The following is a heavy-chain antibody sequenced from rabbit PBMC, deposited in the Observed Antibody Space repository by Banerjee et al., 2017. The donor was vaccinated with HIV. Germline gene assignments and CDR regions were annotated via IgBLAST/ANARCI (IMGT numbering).Heavy chain of an antibody. CDR2: INSNTGNT. J-gene: IGHJ4*01. D-gene: IGHD4-1*01. V-gene: IGHV1S40*01. CDR3: VRHNSGLTL. CDR1: GLDFSSSYW. Sequence: QSLEESGGDLVKPGASLTLTCRATGLDFSSSYWMCWVRQAPGKGLEWIACINSNTGNTVYASWAKGPFTISKTSSTTVTLQGASLTAADTATYFCVRHNSGLTLWGPGTLVTVS.